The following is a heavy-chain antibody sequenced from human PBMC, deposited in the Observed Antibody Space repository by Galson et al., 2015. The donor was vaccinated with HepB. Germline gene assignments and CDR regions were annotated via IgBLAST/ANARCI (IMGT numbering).Heavy chain of an antibody. J-gene: IGHJ4*02. CDR2: IIPMFGRA. CDR1: GGTFRNYV. CDR3: ATSVSGEPDRQYFFY. Sequence: SVKVSCKASGGTFRNYVISWVRQAPGQGLEWMGGIIPMFGRANYAQKFRGRVTIIADENTRTAYMEVSRLRSEDTAVYYCATSVSGEPDRQYFFYWGQGTLVTVSS. V-gene: IGHV1-69*13. D-gene: IGHD1-14*01.